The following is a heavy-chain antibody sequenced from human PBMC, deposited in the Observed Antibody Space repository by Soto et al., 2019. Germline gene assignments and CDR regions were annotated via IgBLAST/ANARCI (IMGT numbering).Heavy chain of an antibody. CDR3: AKETATSVDYYYFYGLDV. Sequence: QVQLVESGGGVVQPGRSLRLSCSASGFIFGTNGMDWVRQAPGKGLEWVALISYDGNKEFYADSVKGRFTISRDNSRNTLYLHMNSLKPEDTAMYYCAKETATSVDYYYFYGLDVWGPGTTVSVSS. J-gene: IGHJ6*02. CDR1: GFIFGTNG. CDR2: ISYDGNKE. V-gene: IGHV3-30*18. D-gene: IGHD1-1*01.